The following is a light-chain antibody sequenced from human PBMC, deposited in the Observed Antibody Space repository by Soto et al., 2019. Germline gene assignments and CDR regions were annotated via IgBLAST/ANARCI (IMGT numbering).Light chain of an antibody. CDR2: DAS. CDR1: QSISRS. V-gene: IGKV1-5*01. J-gene: IGKJ1*01. CDR3: QHYNSYSEP. Sequence: DIQMTQSPSTMSASVGDRVTITCRASQSISRSVAWYQQKPGKAHNLLIYDASSLESGVPSRFSGIGSGTECTLTISSLQPDDFATYYCQHYNSYSEPFGQGTKVDIK.